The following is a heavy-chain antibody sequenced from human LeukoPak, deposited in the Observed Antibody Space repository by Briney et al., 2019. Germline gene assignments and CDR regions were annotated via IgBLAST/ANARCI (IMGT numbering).Heavy chain of an antibody. CDR3: ATRMITVYYFDS. V-gene: IGHV4-31*03. CDR2: ISYSGNT. J-gene: IGHJ4*02. CDR1: DASVTSYGYY. D-gene: IGHD3-16*01. Sequence: SQTLSLTCTVSDASVTSYGYYWTWIRQHPGKGLEWIGYISYSGNTYYSSSLKSRANIALDSSTNQFSLRLRSVTAADTAMYYCATRMITVYYFDSWSQGTPVTVSS.